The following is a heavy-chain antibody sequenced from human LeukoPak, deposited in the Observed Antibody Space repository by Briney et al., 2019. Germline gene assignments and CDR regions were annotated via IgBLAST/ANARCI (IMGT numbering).Heavy chain of an antibody. Sequence: ASVKVSCKASGYTFTSYYMHWVRQAPGQGLEWMGIINPSGGSTSYAQKFQGRVTMTRDTSTSTVYMELSSLRSEDTAVYYCVRGMGGGYYDSSGYPGGRDYWGQGTLVTVSS. CDR3: VRGMGGGYYDSSGYPGGRDY. CDR1: GYTFTSYY. J-gene: IGHJ4*02. CDR2: INPSGGST. V-gene: IGHV1-46*01. D-gene: IGHD3-22*01.